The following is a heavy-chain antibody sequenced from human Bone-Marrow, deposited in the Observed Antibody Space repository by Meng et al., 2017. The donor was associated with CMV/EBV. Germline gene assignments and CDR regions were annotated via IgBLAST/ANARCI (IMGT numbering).Heavy chain of an antibody. CDR3: ARDVYCSGGSCYSGAFDI. CDR2: IWYDGSNK. CDR1: GFTFSSYG. Sequence: GGSLRLSCAASGFTFSSYGMHWVRQAPGKGLEWVAVIWYDGSNKYYADSAKGRFTISRDNSKNTLYLQMNSLRAEDTAVDYCARDVYCSGGSCYSGAFDIWGQGTMVTVSS. D-gene: IGHD2-15*01. V-gene: IGHV3-33*01. J-gene: IGHJ3*02.